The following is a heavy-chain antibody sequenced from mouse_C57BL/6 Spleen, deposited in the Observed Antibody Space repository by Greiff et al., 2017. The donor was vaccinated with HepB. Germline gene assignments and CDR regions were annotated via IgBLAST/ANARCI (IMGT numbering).Heavy chain of an antibody. CDR2: INPNNGGT. CDR3: ASIYYDYDGGGFAY. V-gene: IGHV1-18*01. Sequence: EVQLQQSGPELVKPGASVKIPCKASGYTFTDYNMDWVKQSHGKSLEWIGDINPNNGGTIYNQKFKGKATLTVDKSSSTAYMELRSLTSEDTAVYYCASIYYDYDGGGFAYWGQGTLVTVSA. CDR1: GYTFTDYN. J-gene: IGHJ3*01. D-gene: IGHD2-4*01.